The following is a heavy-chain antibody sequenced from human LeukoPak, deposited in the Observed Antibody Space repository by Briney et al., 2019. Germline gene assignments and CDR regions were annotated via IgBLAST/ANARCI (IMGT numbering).Heavy chain of an antibody. CDR3: ARDPRNVGLAP. J-gene: IGHJ5*02. D-gene: IGHD2-15*01. V-gene: IGHV3-74*01. Sequence: GGSLRPSCAASGFSLSGYWMYWVRQAPGQGLMYISRNNGDGSTTNYADVVKGRFTMSRDNVKNTLYLQMNSLRVEDTAVYYCARDPRNVGLAPWGQGTLVTVSS. CDR2: NNGDGSTT. CDR1: GFSLSGYW.